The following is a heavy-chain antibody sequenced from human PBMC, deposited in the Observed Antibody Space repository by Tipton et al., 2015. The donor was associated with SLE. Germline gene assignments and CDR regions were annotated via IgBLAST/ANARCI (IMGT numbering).Heavy chain of an antibody. CDR2: IFDGGNT. CDR3: ARDRGPYTNWFDP. J-gene: IGHJ5*02. Sequence: TLSLTCTVSVGSISSHYWGWIRQPPGKGLEWIGNIFDGGNTNYSPPLKSRVTLSVDTSKNQFSLKLTSVTTADTALYYCARDRGPYTNWFDPWGQGTLVTVSS. V-gene: IGHV4-59*11. D-gene: IGHD2-8*01. CDR1: VGSISSHY.